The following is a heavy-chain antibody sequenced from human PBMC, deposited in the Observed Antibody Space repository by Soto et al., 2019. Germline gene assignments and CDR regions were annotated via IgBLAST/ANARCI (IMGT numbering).Heavy chain of an antibody. CDR3: ARGGRDGYNREFAF. D-gene: IGHD1-1*01. CDR1: GGIFSSYA. J-gene: IGHJ4*02. CDR2: IIPIYGTA. Sequence: QVQLVQSGAEVKTPGSSVKVSCKTSGGIFSSYAISWVRQAPGQGLEWMGGIIPIYGTAKYAQKSQDRLTSTADESTNTAYMELSSLRSEDTAVYYCARGGRDGYNREFAFWGQGTLVTVSS. V-gene: IGHV1-69*12.